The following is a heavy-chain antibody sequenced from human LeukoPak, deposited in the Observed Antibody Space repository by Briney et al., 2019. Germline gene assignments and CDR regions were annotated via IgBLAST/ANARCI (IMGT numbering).Heavy chain of an antibody. CDR3: ASSVGATEDFDY. V-gene: IGHV1-46*01. Sequence: ASVKVSFKASGYTFTSYYMHWVRQAPGQGLEWMGIINPSGGSTSYAQKFQGRVTMTRDTSTSTVYMELSSLRSEDTAVYYCASSVGATEDFDYWGQGTLVTVSS. CDR2: INPSGGST. CDR1: GYTFTSYY. D-gene: IGHD1-26*01. J-gene: IGHJ4*02.